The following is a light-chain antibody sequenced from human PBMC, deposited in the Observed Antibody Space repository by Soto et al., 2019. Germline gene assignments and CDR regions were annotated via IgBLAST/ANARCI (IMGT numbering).Light chain of an antibody. J-gene: IGKJ1*01. CDR2: GAS. CDR1: QSVSSN. V-gene: IGKV3-15*01. CDR3: QQYNNWRRT. Sequence: EIVMTQSPATLSVSPGERATLSCRASQSVSSNLAWYQQKPGQAPRLLIYGASTRATGIPARFSGSGSGTEFTLTISSLQSEDFAVYYCQQYNNWRRTFXQGTKV.